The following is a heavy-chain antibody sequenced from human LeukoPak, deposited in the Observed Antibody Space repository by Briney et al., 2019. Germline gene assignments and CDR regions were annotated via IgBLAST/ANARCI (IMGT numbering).Heavy chain of an antibody. CDR3: GKGGSSWAPGGAYYYYYGMDV. D-gene: IGHD6-13*01. V-gene: IGHV4-4*07. CDR2: IYASGST. CDR1: GDSISSYD. Sequence: SETLSLTCTVSGDSISSYDWSWIRQPAGKGLEWIGRIYASGSTSHNPSFKSRVTMSVDTSKSQFSLKLSSVTAADTAVYDYGKGGSSWAPGGAYYYYYGMDVWGQGTTVTVSS. J-gene: IGHJ6*02.